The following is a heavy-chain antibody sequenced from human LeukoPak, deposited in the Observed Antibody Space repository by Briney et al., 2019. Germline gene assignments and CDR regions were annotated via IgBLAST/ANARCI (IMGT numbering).Heavy chain of an antibody. D-gene: IGHD3-3*01. Sequence: SETLSLTCTVSGGSISSYYWSWIRQPPGKGLEWIGYIYYSGSTNYNPSLKSRVTISVDTSKNQFSLKLSSVTAADTAVYYCARVPYEAFDYWGQGTLVTVSS. CDR1: GGSISSYY. CDR3: ARVPYEAFDY. CDR2: IYYSGST. J-gene: IGHJ4*02. V-gene: IGHV4-59*01.